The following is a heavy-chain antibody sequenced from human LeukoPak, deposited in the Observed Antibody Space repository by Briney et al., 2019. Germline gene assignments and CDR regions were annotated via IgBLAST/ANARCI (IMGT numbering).Heavy chain of an antibody. Sequence: GGSLRPSCAASGITFSSYAMSWVRQAPGKGLEWVSAISGSSGNTYYADSVKGRFTISRDNSKDTLYLQMNSLGVEDTAIYYCAKGKTGAGTGGHNFDYWGQGTLVTISS. V-gene: IGHV3-23*01. J-gene: IGHJ4*02. CDR3: AKGKTGAGTGGHNFDY. CDR2: ISGSSGNT. CDR1: GITFSSYA. D-gene: IGHD6-19*01.